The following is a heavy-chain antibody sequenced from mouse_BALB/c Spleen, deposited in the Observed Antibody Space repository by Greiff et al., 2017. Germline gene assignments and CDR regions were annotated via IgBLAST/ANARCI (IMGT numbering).Heavy chain of an antibody. V-gene: IGHV1S81*02. Sequence: VQLQQSGAELVKPGASVKLSCTASGFNIKDTYMHWVKQRPEQGLEWIGEINPSNGRTNYNEKFKSKATLTVDKSSSTAYMQLSSLTSEDSAVYYCARGGNYPFAYWGQGTLVTVSA. CDR3: ARGGNYPFAY. J-gene: IGHJ3*01. D-gene: IGHD2-1*01. CDR2: INPSNGRT. CDR1: GFNIKDTY.